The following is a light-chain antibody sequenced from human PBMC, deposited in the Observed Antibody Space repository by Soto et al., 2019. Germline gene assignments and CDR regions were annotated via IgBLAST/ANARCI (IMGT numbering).Light chain of an antibody. J-gene: IGLJ3*02. CDR2: GNS. CDR1: SSNLGASYD. CDR3: QSYDSSLSGWV. Sequence: QLVLTQPPSVSGAPGQRVTISCTGSSSNLGASYDVHWYQYVPGTAPKLLIYGNSNRPSGVPDRFSGSKSGTSASLAITGLQAEDEADYYCQSYDSSLSGWVFGGGTKLTVL. V-gene: IGLV1-40*01.